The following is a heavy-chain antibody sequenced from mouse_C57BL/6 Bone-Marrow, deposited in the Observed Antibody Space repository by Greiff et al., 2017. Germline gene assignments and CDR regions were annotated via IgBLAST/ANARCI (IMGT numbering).Heavy chain of an antibody. V-gene: IGHV5-6*01. CDR2: ISSGGSYT. CDR1: GFTFSSYG. D-gene: IGHD2-4*01. CDR3: ARKGLMRLRRWYFDV. J-gene: IGHJ1*03. Sequence: EVMLVESGGDLVKPGGSLKLSCAASGFTFSSYGMSWVRQTPDKRLEWVATISSGGSYTYYPDSVKGRFTISRDNAKNTLYLQMSSLKSEDTAMYYCARKGLMRLRRWYFDVWGTGTTVTVSS.